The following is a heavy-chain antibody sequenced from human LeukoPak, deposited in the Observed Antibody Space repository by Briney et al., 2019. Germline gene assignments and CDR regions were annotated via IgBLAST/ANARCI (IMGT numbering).Heavy chain of an antibody. CDR3: ASSSITMIVVPYYYGMDV. J-gene: IGHJ6*02. V-gene: IGHV4-4*02. Sequence: SETLSLTCAVSGGSISSSNWWSWVRQPPGKGLEWIGEIYHSGSTNYNPSLKSRVTISVDKSKNQFPLKLSSVTAADTAVYYCASSSITMIVVPYYYGMDVWGQGTTVTVSS. CDR2: IYHSGST. D-gene: IGHD3-22*01. CDR1: GGSISSSNW.